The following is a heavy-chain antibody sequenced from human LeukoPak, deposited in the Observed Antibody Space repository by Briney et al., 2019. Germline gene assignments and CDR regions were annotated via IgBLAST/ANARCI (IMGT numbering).Heavy chain of an antibody. CDR3: ARGPLITMVRGVIYHYYYYGMDV. J-gene: IGHJ6*02. CDR1: GGSISSGDYC. D-gene: IGHD3-10*01. Sequence: SETLSLTCTVSGGSISSGDYCWSWIRQPPGKGLEWIGYIYYSGSTYYNPSLKSRVTISVDTSKNQFSLKLSSVTAADTAVYYCARGPLITMVRGVIYHYYYYGMDVWGQGTTVTVSS. V-gene: IGHV4-30-4*01. CDR2: IYYSGST.